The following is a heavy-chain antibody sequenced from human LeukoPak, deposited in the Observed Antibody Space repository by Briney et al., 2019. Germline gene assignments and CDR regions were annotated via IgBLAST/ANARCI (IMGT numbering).Heavy chain of an antibody. CDR2: IYYSGST. Sequence: SETLSLTCTVSGGSISSSSYYWGWIRQPPGKGLEWIGYIYYSGSTNYNPSLKSRVTISVDTSKNQFSLKLSSVTAADTAVYYCARRVNAGPHDYWGQGTLVTVSS. J-gene: IGHJ4*02. CDR3: ARRVNAGPHDY. D-gene: IGHD3-10*01. CDR1: GGSISSSSYY. V-gene: IGHV4-61*05.